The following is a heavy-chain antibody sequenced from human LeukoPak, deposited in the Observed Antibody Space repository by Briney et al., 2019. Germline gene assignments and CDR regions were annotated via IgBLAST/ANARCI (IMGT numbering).Heavy chain of an antibody. D-gene: IGHD4-17*01. Sequence: GALRLPCAASGFTFSSYSMNWGRQAPGKGLEWGSYISSSSSTISSAESVKGRFPISRDNAKNSLYLQMNSLRDEDTAVYYCARVADYGDYVHDYWGQGTLVTVSS. V-gene: IGHV3-48*02. J-gene: IGHJ4*02. CDR2: ISSSSSTI. CDR1: GFTFSSYS. CDR3: ARVADYGDYVHDY.